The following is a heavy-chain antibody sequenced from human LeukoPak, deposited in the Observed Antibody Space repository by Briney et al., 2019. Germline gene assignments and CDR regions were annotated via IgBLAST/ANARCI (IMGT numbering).Heavy chain of an antibody. Sequence: GGSLRLSCAASGFTFSSYAMSWVRQAPGKGLEWVSVIYSGGSTYYADSVKGRLTISRDNSKNTLYLQMNSLRAEDTAVYYCARVGYDFWSGYSRPGDYWGQGTLVTVSS. CDR3: ARVGYDFWSGYSRPGDY. CDR2: IYSGGST. V-gene: IGHV3-53*01. D-gene: IGHD3-3*01. J-gene: IGHJ4*02. CDR1: GFTFSSYA.